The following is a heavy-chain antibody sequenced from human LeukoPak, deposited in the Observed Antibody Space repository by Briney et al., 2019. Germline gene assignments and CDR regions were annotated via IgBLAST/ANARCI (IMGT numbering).Heavy chain of an antibody. D-gene: IGHD3-10*01. V-gene: IGHV1-3*02. Sequence: ASVKVSCKASGYTFSSYAIHWARQAPGQRLEWMGWSNAGNGNTKYSQGFEGRVTITRDTSASTAYMELSSLRSDDMAVYYCARGRGHYGLDVWGQGTTVTVSS. CDR3: ARGRGHYGLDV. J-gene: IGHJ6*02. CDR1: GYTFSSYA. CDR2: SNAGNGNT.